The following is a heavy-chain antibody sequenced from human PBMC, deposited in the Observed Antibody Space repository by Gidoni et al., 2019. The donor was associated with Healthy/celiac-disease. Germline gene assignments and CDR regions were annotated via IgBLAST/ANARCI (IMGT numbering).Heavy chain of an antibody. CDR3: ARDNPRPYYCSSTSCSYYYGMDV. CDR2: IYYSGST. D-gene: IGHD2-2*01. V-gene: IGHV4-31*03. Sequence: QVQLQESGPGLVKPSQTLSLTCTVSGGSISSGGYYWSWIRQHPGKGLEWIGYIYYSGSTYYNPSLKSRVTISVDTSKNQFSLKLSSVTAADTAVYYCARDNPRPYYCSSTSCSYYYGMDVWGQGTTVTVSS. CDR1: GGSISSGGYY. J-gene: IGHJ6*02.